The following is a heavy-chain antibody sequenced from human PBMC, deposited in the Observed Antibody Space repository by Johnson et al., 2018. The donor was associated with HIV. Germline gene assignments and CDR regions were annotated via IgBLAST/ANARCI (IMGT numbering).Heavy chain of an antibody. D-gene: IGHD1-7*01. V-gene: IGHV3-9*01. Sequence: VQLVESGGGGVQPGRSLRLSCAASGFTFDDYAMHWVRQAPGKGLEWVSGMSWNSDTIGYADSVKGRFTISRDTAKNSHYLQMNSLRTEDTALYYCAKGKGGTTSPIHDAFDIWGQGTMVTVSS. CDR2: MSWNSDTI. CDR1: GFTFDDYA. CDR3: AKGKGGTTSPIHDAFDI. J-gene: IGHJ3*02.